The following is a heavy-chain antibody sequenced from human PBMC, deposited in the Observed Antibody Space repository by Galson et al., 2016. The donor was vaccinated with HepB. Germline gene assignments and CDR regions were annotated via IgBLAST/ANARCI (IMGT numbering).Heavy chain of an antibody. CDR2: IYHSGST. Sequence: SETLSLTCAVSGGSISSHDWWSWVRQPPGKGLEWIWEIYHSGSTNYNPSLKSRVTISVDNFKNQFSLRLTSVTAADTAVYYCARNGFYCLDYWGQGILVTVSS. D-gene: IGHD2/OR15-2a*01. J-gene: IGHJ4*02. CDR3: ARNGFYCLDY. CDR1: GGSISSHDW. V-gene: IGHV4-4*02.